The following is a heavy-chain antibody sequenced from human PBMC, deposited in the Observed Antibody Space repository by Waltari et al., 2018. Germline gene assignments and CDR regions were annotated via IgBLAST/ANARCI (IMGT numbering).Heavy chain of an antibody. Sequence: EVQLVESVGGLVQPGGSLRLSCAASGFTVSSNYMSWVRQAPGKGLGGVVVIYSGGSTYYADSVKGRLTISRDNSKNTLYLQMNSRRAEDTAVYYCARVRMQRGLYYYYGMDVWGQGTTVTVSS. D-gene: IGHD2-15*01. CDR2: IYSGGST. V-gene: IGHV3-66*01. CDR3: ARVRMQRGLYYYYGMDV. CDR1: GFTVSSNY. J-gene: IGHJ6*02.